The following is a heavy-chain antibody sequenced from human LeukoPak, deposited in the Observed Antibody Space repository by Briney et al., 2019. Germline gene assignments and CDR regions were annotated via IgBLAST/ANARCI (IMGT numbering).Heavy chain of an antibody. V-gene: IGHV4-39*01. CDR2: MFYRGST. Sequence: SETLSLTCTVSGVSITTSTHYWAWIRQPPGKGLEWIASMFYRGSTYYNASLRSRVTPSVDTSMNQFSLKLSSVTASDTATFYCVRQGGWGGAASLIEFWGQGILVTVSS. J-gene: IGHJ4*02. CDR3: VRQGGWGGAASLIEF. D-gene: IGHD2-15*01. CDR1: GVSITTSTHY.